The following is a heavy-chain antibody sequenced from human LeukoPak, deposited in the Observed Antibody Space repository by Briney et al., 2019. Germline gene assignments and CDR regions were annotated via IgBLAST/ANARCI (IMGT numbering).Heavy chain of an antibody. CDR3: AREFIVVVPAAIQGKSLTPFDY. CDR1: GFTFSSYS. CDR2: ISSSSSTI. J-gene: IGHJ4*02. D-gene: IGHD2-2*02. Sequence: GGSLRLSCAASGFTFSSYSMNWVRQAPGKGLEWVSYISSSSSTIYYADSVKGRFTISRDNAKNSLYLQMNSLRAEDTAVYYCAREFIVVVPAAIQGKSLTPFDYWGQGTLVTVSS. V-gene: IGHV3-48*01.